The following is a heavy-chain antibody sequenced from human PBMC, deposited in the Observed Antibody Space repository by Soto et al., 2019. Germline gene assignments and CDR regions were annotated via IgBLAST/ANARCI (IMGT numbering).Heavy chain of an antibody. CDR1: GYTFTSYG. Sequence: ASVKVSCKASGYTFTSYGISWVRQAPGQGLEWMGWISAYNGNTNYAQKLQGRVTMTTDTSTSTAYMELRSLRSDDTAVYYCARDYYDSSGEYWFDPWGQGTRVNGSS. D-gene: IGHD3-22*01. CDR3: ARDYYDSSGEYWFDP. J-gene: IGHJ5*02. V-gene: IGHV1-18*01. CDR2: ISAYNGNT.